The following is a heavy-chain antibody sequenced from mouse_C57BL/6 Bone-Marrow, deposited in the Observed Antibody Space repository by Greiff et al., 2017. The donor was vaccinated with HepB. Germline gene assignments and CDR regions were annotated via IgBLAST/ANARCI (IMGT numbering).Heavy chain of an antibody. V-gene: IGHV1-76*01. CDR1: GYTFTDYY. CDR3: AREGYYGSCAMDY. CDR2: IYPGSGNT. Sequence: QVQLKESGAELVRPGASVKLSCKASGYTFTDYYINWVKQRPGQGLEWIARIYPGSGNTYYNEKFKGKATLTAEKSSSTAYMQLSSLTSEDSAVYFCAREGYYGSCAMDYWGQGTSVTVSS. D-gene: IGHD1-1*01. J-gene: IGHJ4*01.